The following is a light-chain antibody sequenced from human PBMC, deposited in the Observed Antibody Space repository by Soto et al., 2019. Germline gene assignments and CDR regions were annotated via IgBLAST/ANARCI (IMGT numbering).Light chain of an antibody. J-gene: IGLJ2*01. Sequence: QLVLTQPASVSGSPGQSITISCTGTGSDIGGYNFVSWYQHHPGKAPKLMIYDVSNRPSGISDRFSGSKSGNTASLTITGLQAEDEADYHCSSYTSSSTTVVFGGGTKVTVL. V-gene: IGLV2-14*03. CDR1: GSDIGGYNF. CDR3: SSYTSSSTTVV. CDR2: DVS.